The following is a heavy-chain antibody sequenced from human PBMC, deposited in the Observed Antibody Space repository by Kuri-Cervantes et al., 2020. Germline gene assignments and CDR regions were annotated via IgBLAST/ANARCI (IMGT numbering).Heavy chain of an antibody. Sequence: GGSLRLSCAASGFTFSSYAMSWVRQAPGKGLEWVSAISGSGGSTYYADSVKGRFTISRDNSKNTLSLQMNSLRAEDTAVYYCARVAYHYYAMDVWGQGTLVTVSS. D-gene: IGHD3-3*02. V-gene: IGHV3-23*01. J-gene: IGHJ6*02. CDR3: ARVAYHYYAMDV. CDR1: GFTFSSYA. CDR2: ISGSGGST.